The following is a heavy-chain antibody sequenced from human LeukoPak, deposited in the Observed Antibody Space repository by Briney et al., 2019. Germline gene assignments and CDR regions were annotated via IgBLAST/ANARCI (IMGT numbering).Heavy chain of an antibody. CDR1: GFTFDDYA. D-gene: IGHD1-26*01. CDR3: VKDTGSYWGPLGY. Sequence: AGGSLRLSCAASGFTFDDYAMHWVRKAPGKGLEWVSTISYNSGSIGYADSVKGRFTISRDNAKNSLYLQMNSPRAEDTALYHCVKDTGSYWGPLGYWGQGALVTVSS. V-gene: IGHV3-9*01. J-gene: IGHJ4*02. CDR2: ISYNSGSI.